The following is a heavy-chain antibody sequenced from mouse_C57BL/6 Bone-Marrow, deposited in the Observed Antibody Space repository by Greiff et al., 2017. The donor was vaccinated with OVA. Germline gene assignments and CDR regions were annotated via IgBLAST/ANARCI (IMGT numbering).Heavy chain of an antibody. CDR1: GYTFTSYW. D-gene: IGHD2-1*01. CDR2: IHPNSGST. Sequence: VQLQQPGAELVKPGASVKLSCKASGYTFTSYWMHWVKQRPGQGLEWIGMIHPNSGSTNYNEKFKSKATLTVDKSSSTAYMQLSSLTSEDSAVDDCALLPCGCYAMDYWGQGPSVTVSS. V-gene: IGHV1-64*01. J-gene: IGHJ4*01. CDR3: ALLPCGCYAMDY.